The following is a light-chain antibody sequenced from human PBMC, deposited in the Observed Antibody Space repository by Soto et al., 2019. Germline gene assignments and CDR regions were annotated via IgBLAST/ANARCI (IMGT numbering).Light chain of an antibody. J-gene: IGLJ1*01. CDR2: SNN. Sequence: LTPAPSGYWTPRPRVPLFCYWNSSNIGRNTVNWYQQLPGTAPKLLIYSNNQRPSGVPDRFSGSKSGTSASLAISGLQSEDEADYYCAAWDDSLNGLNYVFGTG. V-gene: IGLV1-44*01. CDR3: AAWDDSLNGLNYV. CDR1: SSNIGRNT.